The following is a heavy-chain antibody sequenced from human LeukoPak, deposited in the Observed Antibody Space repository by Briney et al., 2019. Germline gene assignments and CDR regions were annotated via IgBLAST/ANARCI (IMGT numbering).Heavy chain of an antibody. CDR3: ATDLIAARGVSY. Sequence: RASVKVSCKASGGTFSSYAISWVRQAPGEGLEWMGGIIPIFGTAIYAQKFQGRVTMTEDTSTDTAYMELSSLRSEDTAVYYCATDLIAARGVSYWGQGTLVTVSS. D-gene: IGHD6-6*01. V-gene: IGHV1-69*06. CDR2: IIPIFGTA. CDR1: GGTFSSYA. J-gene: IGHJ4*02.